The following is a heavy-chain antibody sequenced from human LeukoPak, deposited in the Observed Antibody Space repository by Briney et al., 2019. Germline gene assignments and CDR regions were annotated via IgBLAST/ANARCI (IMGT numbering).Heavy chain of an antibody. D-gene: IGHD1-26*01. V-gene: IGHV3-49*03. Sequence: PGGSLRLSCTASGFTFGDYAMSWFRQAPGKGLEWVGFIRSKAYGGTTEYAASVKGRFTISRDDSKSIAYLQMNSLKTEDTAVYYCTRVPSGSYSPHFDYWGQGTLVTVSS. CDR1: GFTFGDYA. CDR2: IRSKAYGGTT. CDR3: TRVPSGSYSPHFDY. J-gene: IGHJ4*02.